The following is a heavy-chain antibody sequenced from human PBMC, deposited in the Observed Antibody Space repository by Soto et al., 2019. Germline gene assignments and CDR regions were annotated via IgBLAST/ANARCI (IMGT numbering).Heavy chain of an antibody. J-gene: IGHJ6*02. V-gene: IGHV1-3*01. CDR2: VNSGNGDT. Sequence: DSVKVSCKASGYTFTSYAIHWVRQAPGQRLECMGWVNSGNGDTKYSQKFQGRVTITRDTSASTAYMELSSLRSEDTAVYYCARDLPGYCTSTSCFYGMDVWGQGTTVTVSS. D-gene: IGHD2-2*01. CDR1: GYTFTSYA. CDR3: ARDLPGYCTSTSCFYGMDV.